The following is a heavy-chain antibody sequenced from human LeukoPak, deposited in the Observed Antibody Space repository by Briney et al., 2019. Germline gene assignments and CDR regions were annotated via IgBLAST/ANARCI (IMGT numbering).Heavy chain of an antibody. D-gene: IGHD1-26*01. CDR2: LGISGDYA. Sequence: GGSLRLSCVASGFTLSSYAVSWVRQAPGKGLQWVSSLGISGDYAWYAGSVKGRFTISRDNSKNTLYLQMNSLRAEDTAVYYCARGSGSYYGRFDPWGQGTLVTVSS. J-gene: IGHJ5*02. CDR1: GFTLSSYA. CDR3: ARGSGSYYGRFDP. V-gene: IGHV3-23*01.